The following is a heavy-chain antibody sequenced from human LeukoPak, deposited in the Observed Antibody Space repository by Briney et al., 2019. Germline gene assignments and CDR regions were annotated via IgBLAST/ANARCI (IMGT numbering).Heavy chain of an antibody. V-gene: IGHV1-18*01. CDR1: GYTFTSYG. CDR2: ISPYNGNT. D-gene: IGHD4-11*01. Sequence: ASVKVSCKASGYTFTSYGISWVRQAPGQGLEWMGWISPYNGNTNYAQKFQGRVTVTAHTSTSTAYMELRSLRSDDTAIYYCAREGTTFDYWGQGTLVTVSP. J-gene: IGHJ4*02. CDR3: AREGTTFDY.